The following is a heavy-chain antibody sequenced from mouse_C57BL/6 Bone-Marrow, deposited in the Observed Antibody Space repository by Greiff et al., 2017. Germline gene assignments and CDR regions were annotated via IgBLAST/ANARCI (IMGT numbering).Heavy chain of an antibody. CDR1: GYTFTDYN. CDR2: INPNNGGT. Sequence: VQLQQSGPELVKPGASVKIPCKASGYTFTDYNMDWVKQSHGKSLEWIGEINPNNGGTIYNQKFKGKATLTVDKPSSTAYMELRSLTSEDTAVYYCARGIYDYDSRPAWFAYWGQGTLVTVSA. J-gene: IGHJ3*01. D-gene: IGHD1-1*01. V-gene: IGHV1-18*01. CDR3: ARGIYDYDSRPAWFAY.